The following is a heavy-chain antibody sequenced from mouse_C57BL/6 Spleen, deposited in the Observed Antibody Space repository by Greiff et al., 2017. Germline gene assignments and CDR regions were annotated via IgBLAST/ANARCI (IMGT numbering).Heavy chain of an antibody. D-gene: IGHD1-1*01. CDR1: GYTFTSYW. J-gene: IGHJ2*01. V-gene: IGHV1-55*01. CDR2: IYPGSGST. CDR3: ARSPFITTVRDY. Sequence: VQLQQPGAELVKPGASVKMSCKASGYTFTSYWITWVKQRPGQGLEWIGDIYPGSGSTNYNEKFKSKATLTVDTSSSTAYMQLSSLTSEDSAVYYCARSPFITTVRDYWGQGTTLTVSS.